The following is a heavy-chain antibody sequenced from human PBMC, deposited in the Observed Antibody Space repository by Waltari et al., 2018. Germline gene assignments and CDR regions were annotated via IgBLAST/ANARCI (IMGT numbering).Heavy chain of an antibody. CDR1: GYTFTSYG. CDR3: ARDFFARRGSQYYDFWSGYYRYFDY. J-gene: IGHJ4*02. V-gene: IGHV1-18*01. D-gene: IGHD3-3*01. Sequence: VQLVQSGAEVKKPGASVKVSCKASGYTFTSYGISWVRQAPGQGLEWMGWISAYNGNTNYAQKLQGRVTMTTDTSTSTAYMELRSLRSDDTAVYYCARDFFARRGSQYYDFWSGYYRYFDYWGQGTLVTVSS. CDR2: ISAYNGNT.